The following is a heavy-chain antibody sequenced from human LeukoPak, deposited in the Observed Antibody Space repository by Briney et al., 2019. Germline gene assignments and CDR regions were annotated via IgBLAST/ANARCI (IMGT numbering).Heavy chain of an antibody. J-gene: IGHJ4*02. Sequence: PGRSLRLSCAASGFSLSDYGMHWVRQAPGKGLEWVAVIWYDGSKKYYADSVKGRFTISRDESKHTLYLQMNSLRAEDTAVFYCARYSGTYSGFDYWGQGTLATVSS. CDR1: GFSLSDYG. V-gene: IGHV3-33*01. CDR3: ARYSGTYSGFDY. D-gene: IGHD1-26*01. CDR2: IWYDGSKK.